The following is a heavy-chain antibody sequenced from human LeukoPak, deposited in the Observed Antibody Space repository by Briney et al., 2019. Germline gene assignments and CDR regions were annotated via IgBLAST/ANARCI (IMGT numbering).Heavy chain of an antibody. CDR3: ARVVEMATTFDP. J-gene: IGHJ5*02. D-gene: IGHD5-24*01. Sequence: PSETLSLTCTIYGGSFSGYYWGWIRQPPGKGLEWIGSIYHSGSTYYNPSLKSRVTISIDTSKNQFSLKLSSVTAADTAVYYCARVVEMATTFDPWGQGTLVTVSS. CDR2: IYHSGST. V-gene: IGHV4-38-2*02. CDR1: GGSFSGYY.